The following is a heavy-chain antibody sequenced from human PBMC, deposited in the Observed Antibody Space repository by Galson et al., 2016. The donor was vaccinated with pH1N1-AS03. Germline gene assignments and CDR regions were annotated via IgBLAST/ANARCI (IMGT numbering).Heavy chain of an antibody. D-gene: IGHD3/OR15-3a*01. CDR1: GFTFDDYT. CDR2: ITWNSCRI. J-gene: IGHJ1*01. Sequence: SLRLSCAASGFTFDDYTMHWVRQAPGKGLEWVSSITWNSCRIVYADSGKGRFTISRDSAKTYLSLQMNSLSVEDTAFYYCAKEGMDYLKRSFHRWGQATLVIVSS. CDR3: AKEGMDYLKRSFHR. V-gene: IGHV3-9*01.